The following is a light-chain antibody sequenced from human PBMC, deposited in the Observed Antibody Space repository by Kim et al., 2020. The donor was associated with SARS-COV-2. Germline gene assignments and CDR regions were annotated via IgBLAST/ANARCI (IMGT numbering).Light chain of an antibody. CDR3: QVWDSSSDHWV. V-gene: IGLV3-21*04. J-gene: IGLJ3*02. CDR1: NIGSIS. CDR2: YDS. Sequence: AHGKTARTTSGGSNIGSISMNWYKLKPGQAPLLVIYYDSDRPSGIPERFSGSNSGNTATLTISRVEAGDEADYYCQVWDSSSDHWVFGGGTQLTVL.